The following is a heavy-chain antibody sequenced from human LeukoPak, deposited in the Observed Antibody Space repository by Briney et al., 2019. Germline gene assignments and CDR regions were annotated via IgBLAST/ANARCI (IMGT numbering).Heavy chain of an antibody. V-gene: IGHV3-30-3*01. D-gene: IGHD2-2*02. Sequence: GRSLRLPCAASGFIFSNYVMHWVRQPPGKGLEWVAVISYDGSNKYYADSVKGRFTISRDNSKNTLYLQMNSLRAEDTAVYYCAGGWDRDCTSTSCYIAYNWGQGTLVSVSS. CDR2: ISYDGSNK. J-gene: IGHJ4*02. CDR1: GFIFSNYV. CDR3: AGGWDRDCTSTSCYIAYN.